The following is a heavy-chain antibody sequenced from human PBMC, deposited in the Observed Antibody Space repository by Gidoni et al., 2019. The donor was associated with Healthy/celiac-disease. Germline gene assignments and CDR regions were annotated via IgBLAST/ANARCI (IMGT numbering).Heavy chain of an antibody. D-gene: IGHD4-17*01. CDR1: GFTFSSYG. CDR3: ARSLYSTVVTVFDY. J-gene: IGHJ4*02. CDR2: IKQDGSEK. V-gene: IGHV3-7*03. Sequence: EVQLVESGGGLVQPGGSLRLSCAASGFTFSSYGMSWVRQTPGKGLEWVANIKQDGSEKYYVDSVKGRFTISRDNAKNSLYLQMNSLRAEDTAVYYCARSLYSTVVTVFDYWGQGTLVTVSS.